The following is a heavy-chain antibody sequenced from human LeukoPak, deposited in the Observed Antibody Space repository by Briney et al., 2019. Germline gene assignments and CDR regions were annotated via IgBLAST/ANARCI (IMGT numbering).Heavy chain of an antibody. CDR3: ARGRGAARRNWFDP. Sequence: ASVKVSCKASGYTFTSYDINWVRQATGQGLEWMGWMDPNSGNTGYAQKFQGRVTMTRNTSISTAYMELSSLRSEDTAVYYCARGRGAARRNWFDPWGQGTLVTVSS. CDR2: MDPNSGNT. D-gene: IGHD6-6*01. CDR1: GYTFTSYD. J-gene: IGHJ5*02. V-gene: IGHV1-8*01.